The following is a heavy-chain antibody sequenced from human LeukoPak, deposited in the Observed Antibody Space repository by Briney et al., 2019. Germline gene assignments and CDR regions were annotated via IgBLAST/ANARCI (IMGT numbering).Heavy chain of an antibody. J-gene: IGHJ4*02. D-gene: IGHD6-19*01. Sequence: GGSLRLSCAASGFTFSSYTMSWVRQAPGKGLEWVSTISTSGGSTYYADSVKGRFTISRDNSKNTLYLQMNSLRAEDTAVYYCAKDRSQWLVWDKYYFDYWGQGTLVTVSS. V-gene: IGHV3-23*01. CDR1: GFTFSSYT. CDR3: AKDRSQWLVWDKYYFDY. CDR2: ISTSGGST.